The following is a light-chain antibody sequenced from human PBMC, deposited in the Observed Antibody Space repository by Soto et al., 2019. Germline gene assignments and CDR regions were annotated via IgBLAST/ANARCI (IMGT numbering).Light chain of an antibody. CDR2: LNSDGSH. CDR1: SAHSSYA. V-gene: IGLV4-69*01. J-gene: IGLJ2*01. Sequence: QSVLTQSPSASASLGASVKLTCTLSSAHSSYAIAWHQQLPEKGPRFLMKLNSDGSHSKGDGIPDRFSGSSSGAERYLIISGLQSEDEADYYCQTWGTGIRVFGGGTKLTVL. CDR3: QTWGTGIRV.